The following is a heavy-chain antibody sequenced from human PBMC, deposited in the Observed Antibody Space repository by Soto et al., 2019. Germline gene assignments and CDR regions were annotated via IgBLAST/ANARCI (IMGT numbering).Heavy chain of an antibody. V-gene: IGHV3-11*06. D-gene: IGHD5-18*01. CDR2: ISSSSSYT. CDR1: GFTFSDYY. Sequence: SLRLSCAASGFTFSDYYMSWIRQAPGKGLEWVSYISSSSSYTNYADSVKGRFTISRDNAKNSLYLQMNSLRAEDTAVYYCARASQRGYSYGNFYVYWGQGTLVTVSS. CDR3: ARASQRGYSYGNFYVY. J-gene: IGHJ4*02.